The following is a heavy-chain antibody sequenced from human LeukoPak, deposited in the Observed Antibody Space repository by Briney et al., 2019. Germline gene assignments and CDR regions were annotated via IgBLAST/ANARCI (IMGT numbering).Heavy chain of an antibody. D-gene: IGHD2-2*01. CDR3: ARDPGYCSSSSCYPKHYFDY. V-gene: IGHV3-48*02. CDR1: GFTFSIYT. Sequence: GGSLRLSCAAPGFTFSIYTMNWVRQAPGKGLEWVSDITSSSSTIYYADSVKGRFTISRDNAKKSLYLQMNSLRDEDTAVYYCARDPGYCSSSSCYPKHYFDYWGQGTLVTVSS. J-gene: IGHJ4*02. CDR2: ITSSSSTI.